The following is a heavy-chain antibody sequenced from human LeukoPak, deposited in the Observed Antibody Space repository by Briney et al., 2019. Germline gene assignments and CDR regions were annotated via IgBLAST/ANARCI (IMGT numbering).Heavy chain of an antibody. CDR3: ARDRCSGGSCYLLGNWFDP. CDR1: GYTFTSYA. J-gene: IGHJ5*02. V-gene: IGHV7-4-1*02. CDR2: INTNTGNP. Sequence: VASVKVSCKASGYTFTSYAMNWVRQAPGQGLEWMGWINTNTGNPTYAQGFTGRFVFSLDTSVSTAYLQISSLKAEDTAVYYCARDRCSGGSCYLLGNWFDPWGQGTLVTVSS. D-gene: IGHD2-15*01.